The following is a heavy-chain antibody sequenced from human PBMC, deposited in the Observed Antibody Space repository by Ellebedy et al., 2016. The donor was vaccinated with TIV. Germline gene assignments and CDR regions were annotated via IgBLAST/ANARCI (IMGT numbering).Heavy chain of an antibody. J-gene: IGHJ4*02. D-gene: IGHD1-26*01. Sequence: GESLKISCTVSGFSFRSYGMHWVRQAPGKGLEWVAVIWYDGSKKYYADSVKGRFTISRDNSKNTLYLQMNSLRAEDTAVYYCAKGSVWDLLLTCFDYWGQGTLVTVSS. CDR3: AKGSVWDLLLTCFDY. V-gene: IGHV3-33*06. CDR1: GFSFRSYG. CDR2: IWYDGSKK.